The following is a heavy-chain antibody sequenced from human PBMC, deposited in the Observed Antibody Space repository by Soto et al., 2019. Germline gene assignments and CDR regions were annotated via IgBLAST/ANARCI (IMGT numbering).Heavy chain of an antibody. CDR2: ISHDGLA. J-gene: IGHJ5*02. D-gene: IGHD4-17*01. Sequence: ETLSLTFSVLGDSISDTRYYGGWIRQSPEKGLEWIGSISHDGLAYYNPSLKSRVTLLADTSANQFSLWMTSVPVAGLALSFCARHYYGNYLGGNWFDPWGQGAMVTVSS. CDR3: ARHYYGNYLGGNWFDP. CDR1: GDSISDTRYY. V-gene: IGHV4-39*01.